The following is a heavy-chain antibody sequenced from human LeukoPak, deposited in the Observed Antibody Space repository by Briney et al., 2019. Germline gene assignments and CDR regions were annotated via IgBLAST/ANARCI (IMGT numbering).Heavy chain of an antibody. J-gene: IGHJ5*02. V-gene: IGHV4-4*02. Sequence: SQTLSLTCGVSGGSISGTNWWSWVRQPPGKGLEWIGEINHSGSTNYIPSLKSRVTMSVDTSKNQFSLKLSSVTAADTAVYYCAKGRYGGGGSWGQGTLVTVSS. CDR1: GGSISGTNW. CDR2: INHSGST. CDR3: AKGRYGGGGS. D-gene: IGHD4-23*01.